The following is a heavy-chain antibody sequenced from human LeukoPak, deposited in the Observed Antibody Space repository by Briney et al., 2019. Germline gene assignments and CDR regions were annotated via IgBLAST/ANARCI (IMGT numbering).Heavy chain of an antibody. CDR1: GFTFGDYA. J-gene: IGHJ4*02. D-gene: IGHD5-18*01. V-gene: IGHV3-49*03. CDR2: IRSKAYGGTT. CDR3: TRGVVDTAMLLFDY. Sequence: GGSLRLSCTASGFTFGDYAMSWFRQAPGKGLEWVGFIRSKAYGGTTEYAASVKGRFTISRDDSKSIAYLQMNSLKTEDTAVYYCTRGVVDTAMLLFDYWGQGTLVTVSS.